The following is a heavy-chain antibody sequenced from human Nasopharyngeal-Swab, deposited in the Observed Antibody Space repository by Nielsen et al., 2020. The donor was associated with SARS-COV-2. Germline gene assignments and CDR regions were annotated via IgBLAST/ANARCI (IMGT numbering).Heavy chain of an antibody. V-gene: IGHV3-7*03. D-gene: IGHD3-10*01. J-gene: IGHJ4*02. Sequence: VRQAPGKGLEWVATIKEDGSEKYYLDSVRGRFTISRDNAKNSLYLQMNSLSAEDTAIYYCTRDRITLARGYLTTAGFDYWGQGTLVTVSS. CDR2: IKEDGSEK. CDR3: TRDRITLARGYLTTAGFDY.